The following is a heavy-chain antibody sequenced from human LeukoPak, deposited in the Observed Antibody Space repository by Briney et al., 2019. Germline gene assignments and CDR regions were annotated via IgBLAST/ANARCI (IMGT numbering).Heavy chain of an antibody. J-gene: IGHJ4*02. CDR1: GYTFTGYY. CDR2: INPNSGGT. D-gene: IGHD3-22*01. Sequence: GASVKVSCKASGYTFTGYYMHWVRQAPGQGLEWMGWINPNSGGTNYAQKFQGRVTMTRDTSISTAYMELSRLRSDDTAVYYCARDLGNGNEETYYYDSSGYYSFDYWGQGTLVTVSS. CDR3: ARDLGNGNEETYYYDSSGYYSFDY. V-gene: IGHV1-2*02.